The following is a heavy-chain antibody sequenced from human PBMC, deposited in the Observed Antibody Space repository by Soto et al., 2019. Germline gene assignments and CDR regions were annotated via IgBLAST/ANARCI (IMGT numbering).Heavy chain of an antibody. J-gene: IGHJ6*02. CDR1: GGSISSSSYY. Sequence: QLQLQESGPGLVKPSETLSVTCTVSGGSISSSSYYWGWIRQPPGKGLEWIGSIYYSGSTYYNPSLKSRVTISVDTSKNQFSLKLSSVTAADTALYYCARSGAASQYYYFGMDIWGQPTPLTVSS. CDR3: ARSGAASQYYYFGMDI. CDR2: IYYSGST. V-gene: IGHV4-39*01. D-gene: IGHD6-25*01.